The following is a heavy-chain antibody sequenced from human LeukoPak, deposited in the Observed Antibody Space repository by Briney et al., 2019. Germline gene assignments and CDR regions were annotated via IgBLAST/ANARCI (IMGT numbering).Heavy chain of an antibody. J-gene: IGHJ3*02. CDR1: GGSIGSGRYY. D-gene: IGHD2-2*02. V-gene: IGHV4-39*01. Sequence: SETLSLTCTVSGGSIGSGRYYWAWIRQPPGKGLEWIGSIYNSWSTSYNPSLKSRVAMSVDTSKNQFSLRLSSVTAADTAVYYCARLKIVVVPAAISAFDIWGQGTMVTVSS. CDR3: ARLKIVVVPAAISAFDI. CDR2: IYNSWST.